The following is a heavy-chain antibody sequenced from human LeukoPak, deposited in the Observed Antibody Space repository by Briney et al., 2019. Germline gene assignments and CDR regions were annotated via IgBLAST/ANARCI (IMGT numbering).Heavy chain of an antibody. V-gene: IGHV2-5*01. CDR3: ARTISVVRGVIRAIDY. CDR2: VHWNDDK. CDR1: GIALSTTRVG. D-gene: IGHD3-10*01. J-gene: IGHJ4*02. Sequence: GPTLVNPTQTLTLTCTLSGIALSTTRVGVGWIRQPPGKALEWLAVVHWNDDKVYSPSLKSRLTITKDTSKNQVVLSMTNMDPVDTATYYCARTISVVRGVIRAIDYWGQGTLVTVSS.